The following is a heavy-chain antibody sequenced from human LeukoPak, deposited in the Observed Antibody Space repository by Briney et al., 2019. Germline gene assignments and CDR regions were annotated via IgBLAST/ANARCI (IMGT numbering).Heavy chain of an antibody. CDR1: GFTLSSYA. CDR2: ISDSGNT. Sequence: GGSLRLSCAASGFTLSSYAMSWVRQAPGKGLEWVSAISDSGNTYIVDSVKGRFTISRDSSKNTLYLQMNSLRAEDTAVYYCAKDREGAKSPCWYYYYYMDVWGKGTTVTVSS. CDR3: AKDREGAKSPCWYYYYYMDV. J-gene: IGHJ6*03. V-gene: IGHV3-23*01. D-gene: IGHD1-26*01.